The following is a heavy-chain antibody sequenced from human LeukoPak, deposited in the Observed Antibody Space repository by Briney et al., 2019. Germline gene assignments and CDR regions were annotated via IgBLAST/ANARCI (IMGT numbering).Heavy chain of an antibody. Sequence: ASVKVSCKASGYTFTYHYLHWVRQAPGQGLEWMGMINPSSGSTSYAQKFQGRVTLTRGTSTSTVYMELSSLRSEDTALYYCARESDAGKDFDHWGQGTLVTVS. J-gene: IGHJ4*02. CDR2: INPSSGST. CDR1: GYTFTYHY. CDR3: ARESDAGKDFDH. V-gene: IGHV1-46*01. D-gene: IGHD1-1*01.